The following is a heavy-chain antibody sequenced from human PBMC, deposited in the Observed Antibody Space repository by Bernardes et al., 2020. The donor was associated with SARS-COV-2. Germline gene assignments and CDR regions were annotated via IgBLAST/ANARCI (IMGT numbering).Heavy chain of an antibody. CDR1: GYTFTGNY. CDR2: INPNSGGT. J-gene: IGHJ4*02. D-gene: IGHD6-6*01. CDR3: ARDGGIAAREFDS. V-gene: IGHV1-2*02. Sequence: ASVKVSCKASGYTFTGNYMHWVRQAPGQGLEWMGWINPNSGGTNYAQNFQGRVTMTRDTSISTAYMELSSLRSDATAVYYCARDGGIAAREFDSWGQGTLVTVSS.